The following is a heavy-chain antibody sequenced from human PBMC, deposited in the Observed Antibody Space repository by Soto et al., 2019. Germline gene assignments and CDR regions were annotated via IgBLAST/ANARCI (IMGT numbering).Heavy chain of an antibody. CDR1: GGSFSGYY. V-gene: IGHV4-34*01. CDR2: INHSGST. D-gene: IGHD2-2*02. CDR3: ARGGCSSTSCYTRNWFDP. J-gene: IGHJ5*02. Sequence: SETLSLTCAVYGGSFSGYYWSWIRQPPGKGLEWIGEINHSGSTNYNPSLKSRVTISVDTSKNQFSLKLSSVTAADTAVYYCARGGCSSTSCYTRNWFDPLGQGTLVTVSS.